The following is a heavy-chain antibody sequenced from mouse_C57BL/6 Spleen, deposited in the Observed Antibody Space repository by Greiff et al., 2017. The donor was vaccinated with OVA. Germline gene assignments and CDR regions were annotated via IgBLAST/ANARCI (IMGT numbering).Heavy chain of an antibody. CDR3: ARDYGSSYGLAY. CDR1: GYAFSSYW. Sequence: VKLMESGAELVKPGASVKISCKASGYAFSSYWMNWVKQRPGKGLEWIGQIYPGDGDTNYNGKFKGKATLTADKSSSTAYMQLSSLTSEDSAVYFCARDYGSSYGLAYWGQGTLVTVSA. V-gene: IGHV1-80*01. D-gene: IGHD1-1*01. J-gene: IGHJ3*01. CDR2: IYPGDGDT.